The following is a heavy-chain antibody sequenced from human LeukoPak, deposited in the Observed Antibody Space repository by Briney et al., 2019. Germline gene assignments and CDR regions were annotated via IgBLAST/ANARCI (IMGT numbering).Heavy chain of an antibody. J-gene: IGHJ5*02. CDR1: DGSISSGYYY. V-gene: IGHV4-39*01. D-gene: IGHD3-10*01. CDR2: VYYSGTT. Sequence: SETLSLTCSVSDGSISSGYYYWAWIRQPPGKGPEWIGSVYYSGTTYPNPSLKSRVTISVDTSKNQFSLKLSSVTAADTAVYYCARALSLLWFGELLNWFDPWGQGTLVTVSS. CDR3: ARALSLLWFGELLNWFDP.